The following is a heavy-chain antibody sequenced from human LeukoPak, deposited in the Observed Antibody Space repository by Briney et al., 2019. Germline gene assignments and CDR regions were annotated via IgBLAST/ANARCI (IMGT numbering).Heavy chain of an antibody. D-gene: IGHD3-10*01. J-gene: IGHJ4*02. CDR3: ANALLWFGESPSY. V-gene: IGHV3-23*01. CDR2: ISGSGGST. Sequence: PGGSLRLSCAASGFTFSSYAMSWVRQAPGKGLEWVSAISGSGGSTYYADSVKGRFTISRDNSKNTLYLQMNSLRAEDTAVYYCANALLWFGESPSYWGQGTLVTVSS. CDR1: GFTFSSYA.